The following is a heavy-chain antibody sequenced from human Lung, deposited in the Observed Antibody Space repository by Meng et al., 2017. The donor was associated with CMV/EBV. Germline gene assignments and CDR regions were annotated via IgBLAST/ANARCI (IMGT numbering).Heavy chain of an antibody. CDR1: GYAFIVYY. D-gene: IGHD1-14*01. CDR3: TSAPGDY. CDR2: INPKSGGT. V-gene: IGHV1-2*02. J-gene: IGHJ4*03. Sequence: QVRLVLSGAEGEKSGALVKVSCTASGYAFIVYYRHRVRQAPGQGLEWVGWINPKSGGTHYAQSFQGRVTITRYTSINTVYVESSSLKSDDTAVYYCTSAPGDYWGQGTLVTVSS.